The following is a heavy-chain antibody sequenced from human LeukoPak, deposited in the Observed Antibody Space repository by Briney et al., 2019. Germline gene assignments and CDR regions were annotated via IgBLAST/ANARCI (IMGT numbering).Heavy chain of an antibody. V-gene: IGHV1-69*13. CDR3: ASEARVVATDYYYMDV. CDR1: GYTFTSYG. D-gene: IGHD5-12*01. Sequence: ASVKVSCKASGYTFTSYGISWVRQAPGQGLEWMGGVIPIFGTANYAQKFQGRVTITADESTSTAYMELSSLRSEDTAVYYCASEARVVATDYYYMDVWGKGTTVTLSS. CDR2: VIPIFGTA. J-gene: IGHJ6*03.